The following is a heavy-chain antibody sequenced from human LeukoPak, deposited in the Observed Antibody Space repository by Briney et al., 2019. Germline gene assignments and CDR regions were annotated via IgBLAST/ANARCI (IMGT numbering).Heavy chain of an antibody. CDR2: IWYDGSNK. CDR1: GFTFSSYG. CDR3: ARDRTTWYNWNDRRRFDAFDI. Sequence: PGRSLRLSCAASGFTFSSYGMHWVRQAPGKGLEWVAVIWYDGSNKYYADSVKGRFTISRDNSKNTLYLQMNGLRVEDTAVYYCARDRTTWYNWNDRRRFDAFDIWGQGTMVTVSS. V-gene: IGHV3-33*01. J-gene: IGHJ3*02. D-gene: IGHD1-20*01.